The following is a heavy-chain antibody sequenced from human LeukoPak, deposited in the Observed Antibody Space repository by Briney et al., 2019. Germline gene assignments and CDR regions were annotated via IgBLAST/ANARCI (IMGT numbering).Heavy chain of an antibody. CDR3: ARHSGGSYSIDY. V-gene: IGHV4-39*01. J-gene: IGHJ4*02. CDR1: GGSISSSSYY. CDR2: IYYSGST. D-gene: IGHD1-26*01. Sequence: SETLSLTCTVSGGSISSSSYYWGWIRQPPGKGLEWIGSIYYSGSTYYNPSLKSRVTISVDTSKNQFSLKLSSVTAADTAVYYCARHSGGSYSIDYWGQGTLVTVSS.